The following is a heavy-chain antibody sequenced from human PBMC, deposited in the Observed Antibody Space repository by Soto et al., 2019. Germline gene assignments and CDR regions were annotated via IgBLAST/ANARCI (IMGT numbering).Heavy chain of an antibody. Sequence: PSETLSLTCSVSGGSVSNKTYYWSWIRQPPGKGLEWIGYIHDNGRTHYNPSLKSRVIMSRDMSENKISLKLTSVTIADTAVYYCARLPDIFGWPFDYWGQGTLVTVSS. J-gene: IGHJ4*02. V-gene: IGHV4-61*01. CDR1: GGSVSNKTYY. CDR3: ARLPDIFGWPFDY. CDR2: IHDNGRT. D-gene: IGHD3-9*01.